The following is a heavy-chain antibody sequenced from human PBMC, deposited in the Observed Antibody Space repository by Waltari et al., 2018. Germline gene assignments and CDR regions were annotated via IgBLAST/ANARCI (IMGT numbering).Heavy chain of an antibody. J-gene: IGHJ4*02. V-gene: IGHV1-46*01. CDR1: GYTFTSYY. CDR2: INPSGGST. Sequence: QVQLVQSGAEVKKPGASVKVSCKASGYTFTSYYMHWVRQAPGQGLEWMGIINPSGGSTSYAQKFQGRGTMTRDTSTSTVYMELSSLRSEDTAVYYCARVWRAPHHFDYWGQGTLVTVSS. CDR3: ARVWRAPHHFDY. D-gene: IGHD1-20*01.